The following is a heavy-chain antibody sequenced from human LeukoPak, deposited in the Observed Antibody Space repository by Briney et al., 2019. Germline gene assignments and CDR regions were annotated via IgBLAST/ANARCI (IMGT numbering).Heavy chain of an antibody. D-gene: IGHD6-13*01. CDR3: ASAYSSSWQAADY. CDR2: IYHSGST. Sequence: SQTLSLTCTVSGGSISSGGYYWSWIRQPPGKGLEWIGYIYHSGSTYYNPSLKSRVTISVDRSKNQFSLKLSSVAAADTAVYYCASAYSSSWQAADYWGQGTLVTVSS. J-gene: IGHJ4*02. V-gene: IGHV4-30-2*01. CDR1: GGSISSGGYY.